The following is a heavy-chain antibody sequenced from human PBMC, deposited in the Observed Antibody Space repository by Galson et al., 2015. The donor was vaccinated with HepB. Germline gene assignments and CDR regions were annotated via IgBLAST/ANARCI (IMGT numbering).Heavy chain of an antibody. J-gene: IGHJ6*02. Sequence: SVKVSCKVIGDSLNAVAIHWVRQTPTKGLEWVGGYDPEEGETVYAEEFQGRVTMTEDTTTDTAYIELSSLRSEDTALFYCATDTDGGSYSYGMDVWGQRTTVTVSS. CDR2: YDPEEGET. CDR1: GDSLNAVA. D-gene: IGHD4-23*01. CDR3: ATDTDGGSYSYGMDV. V-gene: IGHV1-24*01.